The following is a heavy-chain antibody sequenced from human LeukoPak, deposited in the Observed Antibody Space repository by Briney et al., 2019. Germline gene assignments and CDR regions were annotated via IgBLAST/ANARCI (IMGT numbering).Heavy chain of an antibody. Sequence: GGSLRLSCAASGFTFSSYAMSWVRQAPGKGLEWVSAISGSGGSTYYADSVKGRFTISRDNSKNTLYLQMNSLRVEDTAVYYCARGALYQYYLDYWGWGQGTLVTVSS. V-gene: IGHV3-23*01. J-gene: IGHJ4*02. CDR3: ARGALYQYYLDYWG. D-gene: IGHD4-17*01. CDR2: ISGSGGST. CDR1: GFTFSSYA.